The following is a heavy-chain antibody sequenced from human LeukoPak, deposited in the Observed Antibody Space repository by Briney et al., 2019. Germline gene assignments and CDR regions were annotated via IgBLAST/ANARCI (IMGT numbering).Heavy chain of an antibody. CDR2: IYYSGST. V-gene: IGHV4-39*07. CDR1: GGSISSSSYY. J-gene: IGHJ5*02. Sequence: KPSETLSLTCTVSGGSISSSSYYWGWIRQPPGKGLEWIGSIYYSGSTYYNPSLKSRVTISVDTSKNQFSLKLSSVTAADTAVYYCARDRGGSPFDPWGQGTLVTVSS. CDR3: ARDRGGSPFDP. D-gene: IGHD1-26*01.